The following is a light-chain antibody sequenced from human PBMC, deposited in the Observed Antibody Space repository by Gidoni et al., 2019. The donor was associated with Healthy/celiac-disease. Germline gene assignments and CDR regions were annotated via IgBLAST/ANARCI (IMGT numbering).Light chain of an antibody. J-gene: IGKJ4*01. CDR2: DAS. CDR1: QDISNY. Sequence: DIPLTQSPSSLSASVGDRVTITCQASQDISNYLNWYQQKPGKAPKLLINDASNLETGVPARFSGSGSGTDFTFTISSLQPEDIATYYCQQYDNPALTFGGGTKVEIK. V-gene: IGKV1-33*01. CDR3: QQYDNPALT.